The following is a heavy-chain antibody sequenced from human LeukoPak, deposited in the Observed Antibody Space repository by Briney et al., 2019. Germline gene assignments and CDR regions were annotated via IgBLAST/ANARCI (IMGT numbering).Heavy chain of an antibody. CDR3: ARAAAVLSSAFDI. Sequence: ASVKVSCTASGYTFTSYGISWVRQAPGQGLEWMGWISAYNGNTNYAQKLQGRVTMATDTSTSTAYMELRSLRSDDTAVYYCARAAAVLSSAFDIWGQGTMVTVSS. CDR1: GYTFTSYG. D-gene: IGHD6-13*01. CDR2: ISAYNGNT. V-gene: IGHV1-18*01. J-gene: IGHJ3*02.